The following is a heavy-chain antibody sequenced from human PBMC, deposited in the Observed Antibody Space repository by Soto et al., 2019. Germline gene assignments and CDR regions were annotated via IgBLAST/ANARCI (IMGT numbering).Heavy chain of an antibody. J-gene: IGHJ5*02. Sequence: PSETLSLTCSVSNVSIKSSYWNWIRQSPGKGLEWIGFVYYTGTTKYNPSLKGRVTISVDTSNNEFSLQLTSVTIADTAFYFCARDFAGRGPFDPWGQGTLVTVSS. CDR1: NVSIKSSY. CDR3: ARDFAGRGPFDP. D-gene: IGHD1-26*01. CDR2: VYYTGTT. V-gene: IGHV4-59*01.